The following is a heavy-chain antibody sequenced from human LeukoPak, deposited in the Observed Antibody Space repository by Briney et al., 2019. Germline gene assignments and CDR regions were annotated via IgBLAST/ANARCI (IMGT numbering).Heavy chain of an antibody. V-gene: IGHV3-48*03. CDR1: GFTFSSYE. D-gene: IGHD3-10*01. Sequence: PGGSLRLSCSASGFTFSSYEMNWVRQTPGKGLQWVAFISTGGRTIYYADSLKGRFTISRDNAKNSLDLQMFSLRADDTAVYYCARGPPDYGSGSYFDYWGEGTLVTVSA. CDR3: ARGPPDYGSGSYFDY. J-gene: IGHJ4*02. CDR2: ISTGGRTI.